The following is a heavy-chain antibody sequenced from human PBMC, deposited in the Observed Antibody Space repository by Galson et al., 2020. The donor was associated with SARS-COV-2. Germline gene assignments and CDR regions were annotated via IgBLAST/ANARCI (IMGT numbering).Heavy chain of an antibody. CDR3: ARGHRLNYYDSSGLKETDYYGMDV. V-gene: IGHV4-61*01. D-gene: IGHD3-22*01. Sequence: SETLSLTCTVSGGSPSSGRYYWSWIRPPPGKGLAWIEYIYYSGSTNYNPSHKSRVTISVDTSKNQFSLKLSSVTAADTAVYYCARGHRLNYYDSSGLKETDYYGMDVWGQGTTVAVSS. CDR1: GGSPSSGRYY. CDR2: IYYSGST. J-gene: IGHJ6*02.